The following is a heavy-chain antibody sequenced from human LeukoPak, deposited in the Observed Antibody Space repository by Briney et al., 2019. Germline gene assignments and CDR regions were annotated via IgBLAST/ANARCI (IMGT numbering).Heavy chain of an antibody. V-gene: IGHV4-39*07. Sequence: SETLSLTCTVSGGSISSSSYYWGWIRQPPGKGLEWIGSIYYSGSTYYNPSLKSRVTISVDTSKNQFSLKLSSVTAADTAVYYCASLSGYSYGYYFDYWAREPWSPSPQ. CDR1: GGSISSSSYY. J-gene: IGHJ4*02. CDR2: IYYSGST. CDR3: ASLSGYSYGYYFDY. D-gene: IGHD5-18*01.